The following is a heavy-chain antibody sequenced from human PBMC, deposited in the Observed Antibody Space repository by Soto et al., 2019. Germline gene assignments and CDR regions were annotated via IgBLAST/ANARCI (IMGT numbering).Heavy chain of an antibody. D-gene: IGHD3-3*01. CDR2: FDPEDGET. Sequence: ASVKVSCKVSGYTLTELSMHWVRQAPGKGLEWMGGFDPEDGETIYAQKIQGRVTMTEDTSTDTAYMKLSSLRSEDTAVYYCATNVLRFLEWPYWGQGTLVTVSS. J-gene: IGHJ4*02. CDR1: GYTLTELS. CDR3: ATNVLRFLEWPY. V-gene: IGHV1-24*01.